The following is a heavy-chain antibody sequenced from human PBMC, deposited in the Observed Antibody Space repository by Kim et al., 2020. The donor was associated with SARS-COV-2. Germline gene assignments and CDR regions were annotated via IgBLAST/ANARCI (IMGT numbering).Heavy chain of an antibody. Sequence: GGSLRLSCAASGFTFNTYSMNWVRQAPGQGLEWVSSISSSSTYIYYADSVKGRFTISRDNAKNSRFLQMNSLRVEDTAVYYCARDRGEMVALLALDYWG. J-gene: IGHJ4*01. CDR2: ISSSSTYI. D-gene: IGHD3-3*02. CDR3: ARDRGEMVALLALDY. V-gene: IGHV3-21*01. CDR1: GFTFNTYS.